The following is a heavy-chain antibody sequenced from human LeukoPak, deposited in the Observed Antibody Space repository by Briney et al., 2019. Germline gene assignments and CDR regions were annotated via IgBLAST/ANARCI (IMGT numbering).Heavy chain of an antibody. CDR1: GFTFSSYW. Sequence: PGGSLRLSCAASGFTFSSYWMHWVRQAPGKGLVWVSRISTNGSSTTYADSVKGRFTISRDNAKNSLYLQMNSLRAEDTAVYYCARGSSGWCGGHFDYWGQGTLVTVSS. CDR2: ISTNGSST. V-gene: IGHV3-74*01. D-gene: IGHD6-19*01. CDR3: ARGSSGWCGGHFDY. J-gene: IGHJ4*02.